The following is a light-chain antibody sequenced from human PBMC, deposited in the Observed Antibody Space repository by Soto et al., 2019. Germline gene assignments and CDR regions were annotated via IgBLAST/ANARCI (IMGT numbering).Light chain of an antibody. CDR3: QQFSSYPLT. V-gene: IGKV3-20*01. J-gene: IGKJ4*01. CDR2: DAS. CDR1: HSVSSD. Sequence: EIVLTQSPGTLSLSPGERATLSCRASHSVSSDLAWYQQTPGQAPRLLIYDASSRATGIPDRFSGGGSGTDFTLTISRLEPEDFAVYYCQQFSSYPLTFGGGTKGDIK.